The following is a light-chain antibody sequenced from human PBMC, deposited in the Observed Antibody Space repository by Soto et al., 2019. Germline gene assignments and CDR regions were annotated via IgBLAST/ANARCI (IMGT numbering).Light chain of an antibody. CDR3: QQRINWPEFT. CDR1: QSVSSY. V-gene: IGKV3-11*01. J-gene: IGKJ3*01. CDR2: HAS. Sequence: EIVLTQSPATLSLSPGDRATLSCRASQSVSSYLAWYQQKPGQAPRLLIYHASNRATGIPARFSGSVSGTDFTLTISSLEPEDFAVYYCQQRINWPEFTFGPGTKVEIK.